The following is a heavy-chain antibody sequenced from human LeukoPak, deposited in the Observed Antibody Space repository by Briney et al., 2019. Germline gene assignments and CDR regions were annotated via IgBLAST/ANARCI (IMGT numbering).Heavy chain of an antibody. CDR2: ISYDGSNK. CDR3: ARVIMDFWSGCPANFDY. D-gene: IGHD3-3*01. V-gene: IGHV3-30-3*01. CDR1: GFTFSSYA. Sequence: PGGSLRLSCAASGFTFSSYAMHWVRQAPGKGLEWVAVISYDGSNKYYADSVKGRFTISRDNSKNTLYLQMNSLRAEDTAVYYCARVIMDFWSGCPANFDYWGQGTLVTVSS. J-gene: IGHJ4*02.